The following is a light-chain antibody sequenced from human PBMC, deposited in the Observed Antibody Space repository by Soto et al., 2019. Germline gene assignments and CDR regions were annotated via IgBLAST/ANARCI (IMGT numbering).Light chain of an antibody. J-gene: IGLJ2*01. CDR3: SAWDDSLNGPV. CDR1: DSNIGTNT. Sequence: QSVLTQPPSASGTPGQRVTLSCSGSDSNIGTNTVYWYQQLPETAPKLLIHSDNERPSGVPDRFSGAKSGTSASLVIRGLQSEEEADFYCSAWDDSLNGPVFGGGTKVTVL. CDR2: SDN. V-gene: IGLV1-44*01.